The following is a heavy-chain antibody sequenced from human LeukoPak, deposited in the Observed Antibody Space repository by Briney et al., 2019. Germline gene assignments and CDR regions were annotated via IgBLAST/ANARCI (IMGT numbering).Heavy chain of an antibody. V-gene: IGHV1-18*01. J-gene: IGHJ6*02. CDR2: ISAYNGNT. CDR1: GYTFTSYG. Sequence: ASVKVSCKASGYTFTSYGISWVRQAPGQGLEWMGWISAYNGNTNYAQKLQGRVTMTTDTSTSTAYMELRSLRSDDTAVYYCARAVGSSWYDYYYGMDVWGQGTTVTVSS. D-gene: IGHD6-13*01. CDR3: ARAVGSSWYDYYYGMDV.